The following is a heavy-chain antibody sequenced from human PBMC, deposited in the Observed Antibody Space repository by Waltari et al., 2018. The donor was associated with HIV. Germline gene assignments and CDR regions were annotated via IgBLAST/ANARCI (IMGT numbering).Heavy chain of an antibody. V-gene: IGHV3-23*01. CDR3: AKGGDYDC. Sequence: EVQLLESGGGLVQPGGSLRLSCAASGFSFTNSAMSWVRQAPGKGLEWVSTITGSGGNTYYTDSVKGRFTISRDNSKNTLYLQMNSLTADDTAVYYCAKGGDYDCWGQGTLVTVSS. CDR2: ITGSGGNT. J-gene: IGHJ4*02. D-gene: IGHD4-17*01. CDR1: GFSFTNSA.